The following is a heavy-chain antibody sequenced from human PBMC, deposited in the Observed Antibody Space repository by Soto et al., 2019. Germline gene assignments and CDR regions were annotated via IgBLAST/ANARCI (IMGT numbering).Heavy chain of an antibody. J-gene: IGHJ6*02. CDR3: AREGYSSSWLLGDYYYYGMDV. CDR2: TYYRSKWYN. Sequence: ISLTCAISGDSVSSNSAAWNWIRQSPSRGLEWLGRTYYRSKWYNDYAVSVKSRITINPDTSKNQFSLQLNSVTPEDTAVYYCAREGYSSSWLLGDYYYYGMDVWGQGTTVTVSS. V-gene: IGHV6-1*01. CDR1: GDSVSSNSAA. D-gene: IGHD6-13*01.